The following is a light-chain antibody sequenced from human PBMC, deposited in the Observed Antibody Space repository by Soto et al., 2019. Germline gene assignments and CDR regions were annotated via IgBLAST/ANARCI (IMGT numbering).Light chain of an antibody. CDR2: ENN. CDR1: SPNIGNNY. Sequence: SVLAQPPPVSAAPGQKVTLSCSGSSPNIGNNYVSWYQQLPGTAPKLLIYENNKRPSGIPDRFSGSKSGTSATLGITGLQTGDEADYYCGTWDSSLSVYVFGTGTKVTVL. J-gene: IGLJ1*01. V-gene: IGLV1-51*02. CDR3: GTWDSSLSVYV.